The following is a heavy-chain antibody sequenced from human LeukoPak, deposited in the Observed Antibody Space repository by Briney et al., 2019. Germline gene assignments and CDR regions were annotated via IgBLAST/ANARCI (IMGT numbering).Heavy chain of an antibody. J-gene: IGHJ4*02. CDR2: ISSGSSYK. CDR3: ARDWSAWTMVRGVIDY. CDR1: GFTFSSYS. V-gene: IGHV3-21*01. D-gene: IGHD3-10*01. Sequence: GGSLRLSCAASGFTFSSYSVHWVRQAPGKGLEWVSSISSGSSYKYYADSLKGRFTISRDNAKNSLYLQMNSLRAEDTAVYYCARDWSAWTMVRGVIDYWGQGTLVTVSS.